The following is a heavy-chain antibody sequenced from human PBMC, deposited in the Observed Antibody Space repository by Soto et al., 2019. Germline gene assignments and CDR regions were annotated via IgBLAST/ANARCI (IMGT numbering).Heavy chain of an antibody. CDR2: IKSKLRDGET. V-gene: IGHV3-15*01. Sequence: LRLSCAASGFRFSDAWMTWVRQFPGRGLEWVGRIKSKLRDGETDYAAAVKGRFTISRDDSKSTLYLHMHSLTAEDTAVYYCCADGTNYGSFDPWGQGTRVTVSS. CDR1: GFRFSDAW. D-gene: IGHD1-1*01. CDR3: CADGTNYGSFDP. J-gene: IGHJ5*02.